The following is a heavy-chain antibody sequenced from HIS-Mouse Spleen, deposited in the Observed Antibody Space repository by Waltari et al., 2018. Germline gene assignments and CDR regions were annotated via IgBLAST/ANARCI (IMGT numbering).Heavy chain of an antibody. CDR3: ARVSYYYDSSGYYYFDY. CDR1: GFTFSSYW. Sequence: EVQLVESGGGLVQPGGSLRLSCAASGFTFSSYWMHWVRQAPGKGMVWVSRINRDGSSPSYADSVKGRFTISRDNAKNTLYLQMNSLRAEDTAVYYCARVSYYYDSSGYYYFDYWGQGTLVTVSS. CDR2: INRDGSSP. D-gene: IGHD3-22*01. V-gene: IGHV3-74*01. J-gene: IGHJ4*02.